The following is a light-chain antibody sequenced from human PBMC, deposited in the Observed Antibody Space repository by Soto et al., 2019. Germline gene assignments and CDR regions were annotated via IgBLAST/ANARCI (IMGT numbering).Light chain of an antibody. CDR3: QQYGSSPT. Sequence: EIVLTQSPGTLSLSPGERETHSCRASQSVSSSYLAWYQQKPGQAPRLLIYGASSRATGIPDRFSGSGSGTDFTLTISRLEPEDFAVYYCQQYGSSPTFGGGTKV. J-gene: IGKJ4*01. V-gene: IGKV3-20*01. CDR2: GAS. CDR1: QSVSSSY.